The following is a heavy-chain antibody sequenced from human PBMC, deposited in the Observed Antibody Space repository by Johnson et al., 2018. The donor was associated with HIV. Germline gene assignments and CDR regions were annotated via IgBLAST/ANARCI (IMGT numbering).Heavy chain of an antibody. CDR1: GFTFSSYW. D-gene: IGHD3-9*01. J-gene: IGHJ3*01. V-gene: IGHV3-7*01. Sequence: VQLVESGGDLVQPGGSLRLSCAASGFTFSSYWMCWVRQAPGKGLEWVANINQDGSEKYYVDSVKGRFTISRDNAKNSLYLQMNGLRAEDTAVYYCARERFSDILTGYHAFDVWGQGTMVTVSS. CDR2: INQDGSEK. CDR3: ARERFSDILTGYHAFDV.